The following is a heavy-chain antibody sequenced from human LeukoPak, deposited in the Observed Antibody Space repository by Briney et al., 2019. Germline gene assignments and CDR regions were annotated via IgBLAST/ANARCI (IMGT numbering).Heavy chain of an antibody. CDR1: GFTFSSYA. V-gene: IGHV3-23*01. CDR2: ISGSGGST. J-gene: IGHJ5*02. Sequence: GGSLRLSYAASGFTFSSYAMSWVRQAPGKGLEWVSGISGSGGSTYYADSMKGRFTISRDNSKNTLYLQMNSLRAEDTAVYYCAKDRVYYDILTGYYSGGMFDPWGQGTLVTVSS. D-gene: IGHD3-9*01. CDR3: AKDRVYYDILTGYYSGGMFDP.